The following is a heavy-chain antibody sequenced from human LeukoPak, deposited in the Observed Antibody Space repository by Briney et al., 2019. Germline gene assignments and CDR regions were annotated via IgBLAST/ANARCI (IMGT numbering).Heavy chain of an antibody. CDR2: IYPGDSDT. CDR1: GYSFTSYW. Sequence: GGSLRLSCKGSGYSFTSYWIGWVRQMPGKGLEWMGIIYPGDSDTRYSPSFQGQVTISADKSISTAYLQWSSLKASNTAMYYCARLRLGFLWNPNDYWGQGTLVTVSS. CDR3: ARLRLGFLWNPNDY. D-gene: IGHD1-1*01. V-gene: IGHV5-51*01. J-gene: IGHJ4*02.